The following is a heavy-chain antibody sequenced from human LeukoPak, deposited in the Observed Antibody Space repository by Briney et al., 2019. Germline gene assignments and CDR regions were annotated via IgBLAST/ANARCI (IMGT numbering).Heavy chain of an antibody. CDR3: ARGPNSNWSELDF. CDR2: ISPTGSTT. J-gene: IGHJ4*02. Sequence: GGSLRLSCTASGFSFSGHWMHWARQLPGKGLVWVSRISPTGSTTSYADSVKGRFIVSRDNAKNTLYLQVNNLRAEDTAVYYCARGPNSNWSELDFWGQGTLLTVSS. CDR1: GFSFSGHW. D-gene: IGHD6-6*01. V-gene: IGHV3-74*01.